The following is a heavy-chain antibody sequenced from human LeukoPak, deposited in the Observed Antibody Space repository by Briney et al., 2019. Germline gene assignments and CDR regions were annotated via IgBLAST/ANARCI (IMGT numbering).Heavy chain of an antibody. CDR3: ARGRHALALY. J-gene: IGHJ4*02. V-gene: IGHV4-39*07. CDR2: IYYSGST. Sequence: SETLSLTCTVSGASVSGSAYYWGWIRQPPGKGLEWIGNIYYSGSTYYNESLESRVTISIDTSKNQFSLKLSSVTAADTAVYYCARGRHALALYWGQGTLVTVSS. CDR1: GASVSGSAYY.